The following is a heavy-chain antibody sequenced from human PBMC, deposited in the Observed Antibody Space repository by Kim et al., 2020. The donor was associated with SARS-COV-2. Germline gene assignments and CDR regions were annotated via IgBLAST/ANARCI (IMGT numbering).Heavy chain of an antibody. CDR3: AGQTAMYYFDS. Sequence: TEYAPSVMGRITITPDTSNNHFSLQLRSVSPDDSAVYYCAGQTAMYYFDSWGQGTLVTVSS. V-gene: IGHV6-1*01. CDR2: T. D-gene: IGHD2-21*02. J-gene: IGHJ4*02.